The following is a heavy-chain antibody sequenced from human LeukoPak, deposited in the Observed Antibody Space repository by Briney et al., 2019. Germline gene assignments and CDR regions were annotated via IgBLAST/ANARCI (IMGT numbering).Heavy chain of an antibody. D-gene: IGHD4-23*01. Sequence: GGSLRLSCAASGFTFSSYAMSWVRQAPGKGLEWVSAISGSGGSTYYADSVKGRFTISRDNSKNTLCLQMNSLRAEDTAVYYCAKSPTLLDYGGERYAFDIWGQGTMVTVSS. CDR2: ISGSGGST. V-gene: IGHV3-23*01. J-gene: IGHJ3*02. CDR1: GFTFSSYA. CDR3: AKSPTLLDYGGERYAFDI.